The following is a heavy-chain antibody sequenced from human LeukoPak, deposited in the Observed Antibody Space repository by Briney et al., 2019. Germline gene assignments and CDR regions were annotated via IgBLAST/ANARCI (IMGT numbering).Heavy chain of an antibody. CDR1: GYTFTDFY. CDR3: ARASSPSYSTWYAY. J-gene: IGHJ4*02. V-gene: IGHV1-2*02. Sequence: GASVTVPCKGSGYTFTDFYIHWVRQAPGQGLEWMGWINPKNGGINYAQKFQGRVSMTRDTSISTAYMELSSLRSDDTAVFYCARASSPSYSTWYAYWGQGTLVTVSS. D-gene: IGHD6-13*01. CDR2: INPKNGGI.